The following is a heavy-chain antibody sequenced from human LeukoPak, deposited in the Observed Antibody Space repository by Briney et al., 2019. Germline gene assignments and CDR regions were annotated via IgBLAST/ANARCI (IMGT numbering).Heavy chain of an antibody. CDR3: ARGPTSSLAFDY. J-gene: IGHJ4*02. Sequence: PGGSLRLSCAASGFTFSSYGMHWVRQAPGKGLEWVAVIWYDGSNKYYADSVKGRFTISRDNSKNTLYLQMNSLRAEDTAVYYCARGPTSSLAFDYWGQGTLVTVSS. CDR2: IWYDGSNK. CDR1: GFTFSSYG. V-gene: IGHV3-33*01. D-gene: IGHD3-16*02.